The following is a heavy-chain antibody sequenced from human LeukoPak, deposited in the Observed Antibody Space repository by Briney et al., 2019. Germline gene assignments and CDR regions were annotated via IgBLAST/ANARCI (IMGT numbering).Heavy chain of an antibody. CDR1: GFTFSNSA. J-gene: IGHJ4*01. CDR3: AKGIYSSGWSYFDY. D-gene: IGHD6-19*01. Sequence: GGSLRLSCAAPGFTFSNSAMSWVRQAPGKGLEWVSTLSGSGITTYYADSVKGRFTISRDNSKNSLYLQMNSLRAEDTAVYYCAKGIYSSGWSYFDYWGHGTLVTVSS. CDR2: LSGSGITT. V-gene: IGHV3-23*01.